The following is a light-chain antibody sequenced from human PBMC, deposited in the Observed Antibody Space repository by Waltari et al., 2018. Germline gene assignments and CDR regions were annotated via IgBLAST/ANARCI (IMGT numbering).Light chain of an antibody. CDR3: QQFTSWSPAT. CDR2: YAS. CDR1: QSISNN. J-gene: IGKJ4*01. Sequence: EIVMTQSPATLSVSPGEGATLSCRASQSISNNLAWYQQKPGQAPRLLIYYASTRASGVPARFSGGGSGTYFTLTISSLQSEDFAVYYCQQFTSWSPATCGGGTKVEMK. V-gene: IGKV3-15*01.